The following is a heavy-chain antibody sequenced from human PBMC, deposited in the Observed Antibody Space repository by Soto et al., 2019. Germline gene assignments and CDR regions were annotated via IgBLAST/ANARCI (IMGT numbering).Heavy chain of an antibody. J-gene: IGHJ6*03. D-gene: IGHD2-2*01. CDR2: IYPGDSDT. Sequence: GESLKISCKGSGYSFTSYWIGWVRQMPGKGLEWMGIIYPGDSDTRYSPSFQGQVTISADKSISTAYLQWSSLKASDTAMYYCARVPAAPLNYYYYYMDVWGKGTTVTVSS. CDR1: GYSFTSYW. V-gene: IGHV5-51*01. CDR3: ARVPAAPLNYYYYYMDV.